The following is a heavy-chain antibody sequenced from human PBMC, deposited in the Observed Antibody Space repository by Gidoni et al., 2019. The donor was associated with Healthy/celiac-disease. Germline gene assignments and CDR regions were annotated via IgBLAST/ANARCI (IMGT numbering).Heavy chain of an antibody. Sequence: EQQLEPRGGVLPAGGSRRLVGAASGFTFGSYAMRWVRQAPGKGLGWVSAISGTGGSTYYAGSVKGRFTISRDNSKLTLYLQMNSLRAEDTAVYYCANGLVWGEVFDYWGQGTLVTVSS. CDR3: ANGLVWGEVFDY. D-gene: IGHD3-10*01. J-gene: IGHJ4*02. CDR2: ISGTGGST. V-gene: IGHV3-23*01. CDR1: GFTFGSYA.